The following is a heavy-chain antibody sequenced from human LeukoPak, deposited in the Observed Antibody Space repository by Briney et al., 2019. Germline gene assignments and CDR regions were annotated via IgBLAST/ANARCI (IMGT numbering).Heavy chain of an antibody. J-gene: IGHJ4*02. CDR1: GFTFSTYH. Sequence: GGSLRLSCAASGFTFSTYHMNWVRQAPGKGLEWVSYIRGSSSTMYYADSVKGRFTISRDNAENSLYLQMNSLRAEDTAVYYCARDEKDSSRYHFGHYFDYWGQGTLVTVSS. CDR2: IRGSSSTM. CDR3: ARDEKDSSRYHFGHYFDY. D-gene: IGHD3-22*01. V-gene: IGHV3-48*04.